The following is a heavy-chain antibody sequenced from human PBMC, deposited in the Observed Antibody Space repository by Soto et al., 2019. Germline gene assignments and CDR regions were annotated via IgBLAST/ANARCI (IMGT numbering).Heavy chain of an antibody. V-gene: IGHV2-5*02. CDR3: AHSGFHHDFWSAYYDAMDV. Sequence: QITLKESGPALVKPTQTLTLTCSFSGFSLSTSGGGVGWIRQPPGKALEWLAVIYWDDDKRYSPSLKTRLTITKDSSKNQVVLTMTNMDSVDTATYYCAHSGFHHDFWSAYYDAMDVWGQGTTVTVSS. CDR1: GFSLSTSGGG. CDR2: IYWDDDK. D-gene: IGHD3-3*01. J-gene: IGHJ6*02.